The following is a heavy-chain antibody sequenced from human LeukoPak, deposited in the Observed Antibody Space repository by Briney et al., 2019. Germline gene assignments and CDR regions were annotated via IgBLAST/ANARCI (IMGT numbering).Heavy chain of an antibody. CDR3: ARSPARTTSHRGIFDY. CDR1: GGSFTDYY. D-gene: IGHD3-16*01. CDR2: INHIGST. Sequence: SETLSLTCAVYGGSFTDYYWSWIRQTPGKGLEWIGEINHIGSTNYNPSLKSRVTISVDRSKNQFSLKLRSVTAADSTDYYCARSPARTTSHRGIFDYWGQGILVTVSS. V-gene: IGHV4-34*01. J-gene: IGHJ4*02.